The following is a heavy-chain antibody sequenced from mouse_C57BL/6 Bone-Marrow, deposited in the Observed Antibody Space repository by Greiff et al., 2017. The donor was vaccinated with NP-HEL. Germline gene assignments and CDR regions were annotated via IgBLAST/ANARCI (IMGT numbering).Heavy chain of an antibody. Sequence: QVQLKESGAELVRPGTSVKLSCKASGYTFTSYWMHWVKQRPGQGLEWIGVIDPSDSYTNYNQKFKGKATLTVDTSSSTAYMQLSSLTSEDSAVYYCARMRTVVHWGQGTTLTVSS. J-gene: IGHJ2*01. CDR1: GYTFTSYW. CDR2: IDPSDSYT. V-gene: IGHV1-59*01. D-gene: IGHD1-1*01. CDR3: ARMRTVVH.